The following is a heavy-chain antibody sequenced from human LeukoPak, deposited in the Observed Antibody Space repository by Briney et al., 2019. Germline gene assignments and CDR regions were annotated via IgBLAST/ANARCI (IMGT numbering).Heavy chain of an antibody. J-gene: IGHJ4*02. Sequence: GGSLRLSCAASGFTVITNDMTWVRQAPGKGLEWVSVLYSDGNTKYADSVQGRFTISRDNSENTLYLEMNSLSPDDTAVYYCARGVEPLATNTLAYWGQGTLVTVSS. CDR1: GFTVITND. CDR2: LYSDGNT. V-gene: IGHV3-53*01. D-gene: IGHD1-14*01. CDR3: ARGVEPLATNTLAY.